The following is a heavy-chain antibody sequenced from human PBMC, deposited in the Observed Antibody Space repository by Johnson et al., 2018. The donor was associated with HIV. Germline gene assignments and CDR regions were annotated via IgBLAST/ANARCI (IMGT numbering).Heavy chain of an antibody. CDR3: ARGEGAYCGGDCYYAFDI. V-gene: IGHV3-30*14. J-gene: IGHJ3*02. D-gene: IGHD2-21*02. CDR1: GFTFSSYA. CDR2: ISYDGSNK. Sequence: QVQLVESGRGVVQPGRSLRLSCAASGFTFSSYAMHWVRQAPGKGLEWVAVISYDGSNKYYADSVKGRFTISRDNSKNTLYLQVDSLRVEDTAVYYCARGEGAYCGGDCYYAFDIWGQGTMVTVSS.